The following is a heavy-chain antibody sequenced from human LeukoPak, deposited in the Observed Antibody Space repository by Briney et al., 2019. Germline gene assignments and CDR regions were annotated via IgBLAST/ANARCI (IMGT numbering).Heavy chain of an antibody. D-gene: IGHD1-14*01. CDR2: IYYSGST. Sequence: SETLSLTCTVSGDSISSSSYSWGWIRQPPGKGLEWIGSIYYSGSTYYNPSLKSRVTISVDTSKNQFSLKLSSVTAADTAVYYCARQRKGTEDYWGQGTLVTVSS. CDR3: ARQRKGTEDY. V-gene: IGHV4-39*01. CDR1: GDSISSSSYS. J-gene: IGHJ4*02.